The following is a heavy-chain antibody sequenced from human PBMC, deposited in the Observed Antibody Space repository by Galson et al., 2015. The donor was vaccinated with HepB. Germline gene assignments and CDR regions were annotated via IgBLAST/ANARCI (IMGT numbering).Heavy chain of an antibody. CDR3: ARCPVVPAAPFDD. V-gene: IGHV5-10-1*01. Sequence: QSGAEVKKPGESLRISCKGSGYSFTSYWIGWVRQMPGKGLEWMGRIYPSDSYTNYSPSFQGHVTISADKSISTAYLQWSSLKASDTAMYYCARCPVVPAAPFDDWGKGTLVTVSS. CDR1: GYSFTSYW. D-gene: IGHD2-2*01. J-gene: IGHJ4*02. CDR2: IYPSDSYT.